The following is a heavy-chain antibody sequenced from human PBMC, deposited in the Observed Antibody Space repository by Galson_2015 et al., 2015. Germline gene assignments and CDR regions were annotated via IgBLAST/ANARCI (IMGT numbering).Heavy chain of an antibody. CDR3: ARRLGYCSSSTCYAYWYFDL. Sequence: QSGAEVKKPGESLKISCQGFGYSFTNYWIGWVRQMPGKGLEWMGIIYPGDSDTGYSPSFQGQVTISADTSISTAYLQWSSLRASDTAIYYCARRLGYCSSSTCYAYWYFDLWGRGTLVTVSS. J-gene: IGHJ2*01. D-gene: IGHD2-2*01. V-gene: IGHV5-51*01. CDR1: GYSFTNYW. CDR2: IYPGDSDT.